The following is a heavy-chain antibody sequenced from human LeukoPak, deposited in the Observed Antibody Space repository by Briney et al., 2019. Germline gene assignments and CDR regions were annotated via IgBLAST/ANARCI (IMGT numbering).Heavy chain of an antibody. CDR3: AKDTHIYSSGWYYFDY. V-gene: IGHV3-9*01. D-gene: IGHD6-19*01. CDR2: ISWNSGSI. J-gene: IGHJ4*02. CDR1: GFTFDDYA. Sequence: GGSLRLSCAASGFTFDDYAMHWVRQAPGKGLEWVSGISWNSGSIGYADSVKGRFTISRDNAKNSLYPQMNSLRAEDTALYYCAKDTHIYSSGWYYFDYWGQGTLVTVSS.